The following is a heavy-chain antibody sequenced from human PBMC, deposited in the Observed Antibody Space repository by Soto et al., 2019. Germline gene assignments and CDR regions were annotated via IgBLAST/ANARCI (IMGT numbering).Heavy chain of an antibody. Sequence: PGGSLRLCCAACGFTFSSYWMSWVRQAPGKGLEWVANIKQDGSEKYYVDSVKGRFTISRDNAKNSLYLQMNSLRAEDTAVYYCARDPPLWVAVANNWGQGTLVTVTS. D-gene: IGHD6-19*01. V-gene: IGHV3-7*05. CDR1: GFTFSSYW. CDR2: IKQDGSEK. CDR3: ARDPPLWVAVANN. J-gene: IGHJ4*02.